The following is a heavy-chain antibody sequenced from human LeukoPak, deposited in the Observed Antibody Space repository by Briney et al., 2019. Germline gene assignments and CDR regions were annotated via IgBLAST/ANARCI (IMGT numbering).Heavy chain of an antibody. D-gene: IGHD3-22*01. V-gene: IGHV4-31*11. CDR1: GGPISSGGYY. J-gene: IGHJ4*02. CDR2: IYYSGST. CDR3: AGKYDSSGYYADY. Sequence: SETLSLTCAVSGGPISSGGYYWSWIRQHPGKGLEWIGYIYYSGSTYYNPSLKSRVTISVDTSKNQFSLKLSSVTAADTAVYYCAGKYDSSGYYADYWGQGTLVTVSS.